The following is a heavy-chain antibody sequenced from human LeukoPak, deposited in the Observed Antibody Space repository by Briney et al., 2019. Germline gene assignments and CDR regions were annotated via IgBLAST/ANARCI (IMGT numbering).Heavy chain of an antibody. V-gene: IGHV1-8*01. Sequence: ASVTVSCTASGYTFTSYDINWVRQATGQGLGWMGWMNPNSGNTGYAQKFQGRVTMTRNSSITTAYMELSSLRSEDTAVYYCARRHGRCSDGSCYYPDYWGQGTLVTVSS. CDR1: GYTFTSYD. J-gene: IGHJ4*02. CDR2: MNPNSGNT. D-gene: IGHD2-15*01. CDR3: ARRHGRCSDGSCYYPDY.